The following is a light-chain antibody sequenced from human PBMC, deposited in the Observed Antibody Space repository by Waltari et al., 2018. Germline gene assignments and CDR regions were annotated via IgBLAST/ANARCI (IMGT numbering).Light chain of an antibody. V-gene: IGLV1-47*01. CDR1: SSNIGSNY. CDR3: AAWDDSLSGPV. J-gene: IGLJ2*01. Sequence: QSVLTQPPSASGTPGQRVTISCSGSSSNIGSNYVYWYQQLPGTAPKLLIYRNSQRPSGVPGRFSGSSSGTSASLAISGLRAEDEADFYCAAWDDSLSGPVFGGGTMLTVL. CDR2: RNS.